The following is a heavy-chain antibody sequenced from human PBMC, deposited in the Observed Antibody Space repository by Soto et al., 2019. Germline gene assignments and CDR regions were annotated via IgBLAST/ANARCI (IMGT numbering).Heavy chain of an antibody. J-gene: IGHJ6*03. CDR1: GFTVSSNY. D-gene: IGHD3-9*01. V-gene: IGHV3-66*01. CDR2: IYSGGST. Sequence: GGSLRLSCAASGFTVSSNYMSWVRQAPGKGLEWVSVIYSGGSTYYADSVKGRFTISRDNSKNTLYLQMNSLRAEDTAVYYCARSPGGYYDILTGPYYYYSMDVWGKGTTVTVSS. CDR3: ARSPGGYYDILTGPYYYYSMDV.